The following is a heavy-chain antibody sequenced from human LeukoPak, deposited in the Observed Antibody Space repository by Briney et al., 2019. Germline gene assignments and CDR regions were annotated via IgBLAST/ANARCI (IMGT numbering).Heavy chain of an antibody. CDR1: GFTFSRNS. CDR3: AIGVVSHYYGSGSYGDY. V-gene: IGHV3-21*01. J-gene: IGHJ4*02. CDR2: ISSSSSYI. Sequence: PGGSLRLSCAASGFTFSRNSMNWVRQAPGKGLEWVSSISSSSSYIYYADSVKGRFTISRDNAKNSLYLQMNSLRAEDTAVYYCAIGVVSHYYGSGSYGDYWGQGTLVTVSS. D-gene: IGHD3-10*01.